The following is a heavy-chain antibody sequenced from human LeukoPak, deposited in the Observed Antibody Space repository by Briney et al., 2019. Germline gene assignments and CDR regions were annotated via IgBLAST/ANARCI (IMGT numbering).Heavy chain of an antibody. CDR2: IIPIFGTA. J-gene: IGHJ4*02. CDR1: GGTFSSYA. D-gene: IGHD3-3*01. V-gene: IGHV1-69*01. CDR3: LPSPESSGSSDD. Sequence: ASVKVSCKASGGTFSSYAISWVRQAPGQGLEWMGGIIPIFGTANYAQTFHGRVTITPAESTRTAYLELSSLRSGDTSAYFFLPSPESSGSSDDWGQGTLVTVSS.